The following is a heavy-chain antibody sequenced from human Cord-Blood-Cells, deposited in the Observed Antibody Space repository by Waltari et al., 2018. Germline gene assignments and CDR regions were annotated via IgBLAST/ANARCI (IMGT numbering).Heavy chain of an antibody. D-gene: IGHD7-27*01. Sequence: QLQLQESGPGLVKPSETLSPTCTVSGGSIRSSSYYWGWIRQPPGKVLEWIGSIYYSGSTYYNPSLKSRVTISVDTSKNQFSLKLSSVTATDTAVYYCARQTGNWFDPWGQGTLVTVSS. V-gene: IGHV4-39*01. CDR2: IYYSGST. CDR3: ARQTGNWFDP. CDR1: GGSIRSSSYY. J-gene: IGHJ5*02.